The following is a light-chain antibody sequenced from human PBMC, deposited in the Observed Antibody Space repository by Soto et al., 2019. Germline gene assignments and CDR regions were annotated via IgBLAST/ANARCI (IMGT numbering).Light chain of an antibody. V-gene: IGKV3-15*01. J-gene: IGKJ5*01. Sequence: EIVMTQSPATLPVSPGERATLSCRASQRISNNLAWYQQKPGQAPRLLIFGASFRATGIPARFSGSGSGTEFTLPISSLQSEDFAVYYCQQYNNWPPITFGQGTRLEIK. CDR3: QQYNNWPPIT. CDR1: QRISNN. CDR2: GAS.